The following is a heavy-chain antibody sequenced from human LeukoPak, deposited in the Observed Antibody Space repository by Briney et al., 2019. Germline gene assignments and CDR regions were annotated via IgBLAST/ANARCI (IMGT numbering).Heavy chain of an antibody. Sequence: AXVKVSCKASGYTFTSYYMHWVRQAPGQGLEWMGIINPSGGSTSYAQKFQGRVTMTRDTSTSTVYMELSSLRSEDTAVYYCARTRYCSGGSCYSGPLDYWGQGTLVTVSS. CDR3: ARTRYCSGGSCYSGPLDY. CDR2: INPSGGST. CDR1: GYTFTSYY. J-gene: IGHJ4*02. D-gene: IGHD2-15*01. V-gene: IGHV1-46*01.